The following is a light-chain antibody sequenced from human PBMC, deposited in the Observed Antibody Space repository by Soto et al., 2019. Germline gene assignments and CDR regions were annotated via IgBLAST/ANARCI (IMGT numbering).Light chain of an antibody. CDR3: QSYDSSLRAYYV. V-gene: IGLV1-40*01. CDR1: SSNIGAGYD. CDR2: GNS. Sequence: QSVLTQPPSVSGAPGQRVTISCTGGSSNIGAGYDVHWYQQLPGTAPKLLIYGNSTRPSGVPDRFSGSKSGTSASLAITGLQAEDEADYYCQSYDSSLRAYYVFGTGTKLTV. J-gene: IGLJ1*01.